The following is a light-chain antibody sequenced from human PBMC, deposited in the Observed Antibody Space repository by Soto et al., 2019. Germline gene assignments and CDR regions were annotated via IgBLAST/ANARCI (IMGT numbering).Light chain of an antibody. J-gene: IGKJ1*01. V-gene: IGKV2-28*01. CDR2: LGS. CDR3: MQTLQAWT. CDR1: QSLLHSNGYNY. Sequence: DIVMTQSPLSLPVTPGEPASVSFRSSQSLLHSNGYNYLDWYLQKPGHSPQLLIYLGSNRASGVPDRFSGSGSGTDFTLKISRVEAEDVGIYYCMQTLQAWTFGQGTKVDIK.